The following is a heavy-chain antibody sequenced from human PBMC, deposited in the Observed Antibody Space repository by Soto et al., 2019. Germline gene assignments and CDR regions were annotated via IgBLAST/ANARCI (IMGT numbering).Heavy chain of an antibody. D-gene: IGHD1-1*01. Sequence: QVQLQQWGAGLLKPSETLFLTCAVYGGFVSSGSYYWSWIRQPPGKGLEWIGEMSHSGGTHFNPSLKSRVTISADTAKNQFSLKMASVTAADTALYYCARVERGTATTVVDAFDIWGPGTMVTVSS. CDR3: ARVERGTATTVVDAFDI. CDR2: MSHSGGT. CDR1: GGFVSSGSYY. J-gene: IGHJ3*02. V-gene: IGHV4-34*01.